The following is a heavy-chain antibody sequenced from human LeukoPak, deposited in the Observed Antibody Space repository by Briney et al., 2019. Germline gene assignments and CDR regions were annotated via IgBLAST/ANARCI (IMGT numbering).Heavy chain of an antibody. Sequence: SETLSLTCTVSGGSISSYYWSWIRQPPGKGLEWIGYIYYSGSTNYNPSLKSRVTISVDTSKSQFSLKLSSVTAADTAVYYCARQKRWLHFDYWGQGTLVTVSS. CDR2: IYYSGST. CDR1: GGSISSYY. CDR3: ARQKRWLHFDY. V-gene: IGHV4-59*01. D-gene: IGHD5-12*01. J-gene: IGHJ4*02.